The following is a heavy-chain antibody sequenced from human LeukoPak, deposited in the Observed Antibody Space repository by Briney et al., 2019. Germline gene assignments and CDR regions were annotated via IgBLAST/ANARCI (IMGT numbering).Heavy chain of an antibody. V-gene: IGHV3-7*01. CDR1: GFTFSSYG. D-gene: IGHD5-18*01. CDR3: ARDGYSYGGYYYYYYMDV. Sequence: PGGSLRLSCAASGFTFSSYGMSWVRQAPGKGLEWVANIKQDGSEKYYVDSVKGRFTISRDNAKNSLYLQMNSLRAEDTAVYYCARDGYSYGGYYYYYYMDVWGKGTTVTVSS. J-gene: IGHJ6*03. CDR2: IKQDGSEK.